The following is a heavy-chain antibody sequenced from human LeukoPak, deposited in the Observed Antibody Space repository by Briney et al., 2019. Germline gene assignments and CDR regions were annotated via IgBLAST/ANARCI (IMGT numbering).Heavy chain of an antibody. J-gene: IGHJ4*02. Sequence: ASVKVSCKASGSTFTSYGISWVRQAPGQGLEWMGWISAYNGNTNYAQKLQGRVTMTTDTSTSTAYMELWRLRSDDTAVYYCARISGNYAYVWGRKYYFDYWGQGTLVTVSS. CDR1: GSTFTSYG. D-gene: IGHD3-16*01. CDR3: ARISGNYAYVWGRKYYFDY. V-gene: IGHV1-18*01. CDR2: ISAYNGNT.